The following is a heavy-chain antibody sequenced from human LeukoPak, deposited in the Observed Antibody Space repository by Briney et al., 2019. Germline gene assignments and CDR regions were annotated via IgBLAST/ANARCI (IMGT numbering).Heavy chain of an antibody. CDR2: VYSSGST. V-gene: IGHV4-59*01. J-gene: IGHJ4*02. Sequence: PSGTLSLTCTVPGGPISSYYWSWVRQPPGKGLEWMGYVYSSGSTSYNPSLKRRVTLSVDTSKNQFSLKLSSVTAADTAVYYCARGGPVDSTVGYWGQGTLVTVSS. CDR3: ARGGPVDSTVGY. D-gene: IGHD1-26*01. CDR1: GGPISSYY.